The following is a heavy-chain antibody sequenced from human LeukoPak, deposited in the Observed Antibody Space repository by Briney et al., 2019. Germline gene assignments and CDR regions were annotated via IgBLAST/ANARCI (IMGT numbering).Heavy chain of an antibody. V-gene: IGHV3-48*03. CDR1: GFTFSSYD. D-gene: IGHD4-17*01. CDR3: ARLSTVTTFDY. Sequence: GGSLRLSCAASGFTFSSYDMNWVRQAPGKGLEWVSYISSSVSTIDYTDSVKGRFTISRDNAKTSLYLQMNSLRAEDTAVYYCARLSTVTTFDYWGQGTLVTVSS. J-gene: IGHJ4*02. CDR2: ISSSVSTI.